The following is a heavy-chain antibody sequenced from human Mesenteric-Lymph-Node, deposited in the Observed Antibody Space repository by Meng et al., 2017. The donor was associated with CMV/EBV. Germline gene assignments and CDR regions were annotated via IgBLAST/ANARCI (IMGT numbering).Heavy chain of an antibody. CDR3: ARESGSYSGTNYYYYGMDV. Sequence: SETLSLTCTVSGGSISSYYWSWIRQPPGKGLEWIGYIYYSGSTNYNPSLKSRVTISVDTSKNQFSLKLSSVTAEDTAVYYCARESGSYSGTNYYYYGMDVWGQGITVTVSS. D-gene: IGHD1-26*01. CDR1: GGSISSYY. CDR2: IYYSGST. V-gene: IGHV4-59*01. J-gene: IGHJ6*02.